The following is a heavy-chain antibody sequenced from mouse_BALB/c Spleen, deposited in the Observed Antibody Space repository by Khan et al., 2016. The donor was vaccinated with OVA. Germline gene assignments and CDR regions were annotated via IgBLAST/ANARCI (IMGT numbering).Heavy chain of an antibody. D-gene: IGHD1-1*02. Sequence: QVQLQQSGPELKKPGETVKISCKASGYTFTNYGMNWVKQAPGKGLKWMGWINTYTGEPTYVDNFKGRFAFSLDTSASTAYLQINNLKNEDTATYFCASGGYWYFDVWGAGTTVTVSS. J-gene: IGHJ1*01. CDR2: INTYTGEP. V-gene: IGHV9-3-1*01. CDR1: GYTFTNYG. CDR3: ASGGYWYFDV.